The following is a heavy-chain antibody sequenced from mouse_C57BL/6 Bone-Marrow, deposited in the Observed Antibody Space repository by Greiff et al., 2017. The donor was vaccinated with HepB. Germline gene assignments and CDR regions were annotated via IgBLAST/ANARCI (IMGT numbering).Heavy chain of an antibody. V-gene: IGHV1-64*01. J-gene: IGHJ4*01. CDR2: IHPNSGST. CDR1: GYTFTSYW. Sequence: QVQLQQPGAELVKPGASVKLSCKASGYTFTSYWMHWVKQRPGQGLEWIGMIHPNSGSTNYNEKFKSKATLTVDKSSSTAYMQLSSLTSEDSAVYYCARPFITTVVAGPYAMDYWGQGTSVTVSS. CDR3: ARPFITTVVAGPYAMDY. D-gene: IGHD1-1*01.